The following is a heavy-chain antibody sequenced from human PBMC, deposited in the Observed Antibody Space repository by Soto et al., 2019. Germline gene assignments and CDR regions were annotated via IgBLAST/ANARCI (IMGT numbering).Heavy chain of an antibody. CDR2: ISGSGGST. CDR1: GFTFSSYA. D-gene: IGHD3-3*01. Sequence: GGSLRLSCAASGFTFSSYAMSWVRQAPGKGLEWVSAISGSGGSTYYADSVKGRFTISRDNSKNTLYLQMNSLRAEDTAVYYCAKHHYDFWSGYSPSGYYYYGMDVWGQGTSVTVSS. J-gene: IGHJ6*02. CDR3: AKHHYDFWSGYSPSGYYYYGMDV. V-gene: IGHV3-23*01.